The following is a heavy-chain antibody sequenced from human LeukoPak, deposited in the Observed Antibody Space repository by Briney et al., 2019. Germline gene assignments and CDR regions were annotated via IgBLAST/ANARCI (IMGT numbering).Heavy chain of an antibody. D-gene: IGHD6-13*01. CDR1: GFTFSSYG. Sequence: GGSLRLSCAASGFTFSSYGMHWVRQAPGKGLEWVAFIRYDGSNKYYADSVKGRFTISRDNSKNTLYLQMNSLRAEDTAVYYCAKGRSSSWLPFDYWGQGTLVTVSS. V-gene: IGHV3-30*02. J-gene: IGHJ4*02. CDR2: IRYDGSNK. CDR3: AKGRSSSWLPFDY.